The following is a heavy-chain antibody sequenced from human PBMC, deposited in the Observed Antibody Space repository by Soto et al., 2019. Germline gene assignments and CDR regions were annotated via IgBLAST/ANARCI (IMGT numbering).Heavy chain of an antibody. V-gene: IGHV4-4*02. Sequence: QVQLQESGPGLVQPSETLSLTCAVSGGSISSSNWWSWVRQPPGKGLEWIGEIFHNGNLNYNPSLQRRVTISVVKSTRQFSLNVTSVTAADTAVYFCARPKHIVVLPSASRFYFDHWGQGSLVIVSS. CDR3: ARPKHIVVLPSASRFYFDH. CDR1: GGSISSSNW. CDR2: IFHNGNL. D-gene: IGHD2-2*01. J-gene: IGHJ4*02.